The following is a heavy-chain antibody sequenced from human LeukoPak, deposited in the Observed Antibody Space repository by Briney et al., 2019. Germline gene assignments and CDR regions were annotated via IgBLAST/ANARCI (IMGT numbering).Heavy chain of an antibody. Sequence: SETLSLTCTVSGGSISSYYWSWIRQPPGKGLEWIGYIYYSGSTNYNPSLKSRVTISVDTSKNQFSLKLSSVTAADTAVYYCARESLDYGDYYWGQGTLVTVSS. CDR2: IYYSGST. V-gene: IGHV4-59*01. CDR3: ARESLDYGDYY. D-gene: IGHD4-17*01. J-gene: IGHJ4*02. CDR1: GGSISSYY.